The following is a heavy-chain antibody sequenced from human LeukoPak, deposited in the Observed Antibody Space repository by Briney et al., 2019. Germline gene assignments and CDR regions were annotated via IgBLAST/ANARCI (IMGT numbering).Heavy chain of an antibody. CDR1: GYTLTSYY. CDR3: ARGGVYQPGYFDY. CDR2: INPSGGST. V-gene: IGHV1-46*01. J-gene: IGHJ4*02. D-gene: IGHD2-2*01. Sequence: ASVKVSCKASGYTLTSYYMHWVRQAPGQGLEWMGIINPSGGSTSYAQKFQSRVTMTRDMSTSTVYMELSSLRSEDTAVYYCARGGVYQPGYFDYWGQGTLVTVSS.